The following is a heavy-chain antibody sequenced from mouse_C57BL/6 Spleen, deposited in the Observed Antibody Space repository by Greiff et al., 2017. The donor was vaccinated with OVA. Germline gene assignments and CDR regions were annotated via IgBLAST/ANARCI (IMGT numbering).Heavy chain of an antibody. J-gene: IGHJ1*03. CDR1: GYTFTSYW. CDR3: AREEITTVVAHWYFDV. Sequence: QVQLQQPGAELVKPGASVKMSCKASGYTFTSYWITWVQQRPGQGLEWIGDIYPGSGSTNYNEKFKSKATLTVDTSSSTAYMQLSSLTSEDSAVYYGAREEITTVVAHWYFDVWGTGTTVTVSS. CDR2: IYPGSGST. V-gene: IGHV1-55*01. D-gene: IGHD1-1*01.